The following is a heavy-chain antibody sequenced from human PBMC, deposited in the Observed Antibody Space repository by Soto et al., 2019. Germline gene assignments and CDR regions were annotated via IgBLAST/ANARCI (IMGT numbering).Heavy chain of an antibody. CDR2: IGTSSSYT. V-gene: IGHV3-11*05. D-gene: IGHD3-9*01. Sequence: QVQLAESGGGLVKPGGSLRLTCAASGFTLSDYYMSWIRQAPGKGLEWVSYIGTSSSYTNYADSVKGRFTISRDNAKNSLYLHMNSLRAEDTAVYYCARDADILTGSDAFDIWGQGTMVTVSS. J-gene: IGHJ3*02. CDR3: ARDADILTGSDAFDI. CDR1: GFTLSDYY.